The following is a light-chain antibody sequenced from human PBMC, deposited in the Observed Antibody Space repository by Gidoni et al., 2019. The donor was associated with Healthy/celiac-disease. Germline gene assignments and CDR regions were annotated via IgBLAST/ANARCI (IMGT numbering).Light chain of an antibody. CDR2: GAS. CDR1: QSVSSSY. V-gene: IGKV3-20*01. CDR3: QQYGSSPRT. Sequence: EIVLTQSPGTLSLSPGERATLSCRACQSVSSSYVAWYQQTPGQAPRLLIYGASSRATGIPDRFSGSGSGTDFTLTISRLEPEEFAVYYCQQYGSSPRTFGQGTKVEIK. J-gene: IGKJ1*01.